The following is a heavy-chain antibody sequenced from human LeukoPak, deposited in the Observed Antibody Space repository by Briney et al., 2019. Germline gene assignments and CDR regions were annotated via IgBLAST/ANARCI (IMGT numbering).Heavy chain of an antibody. CDR2: IYYSGST. CDR3: ARTEDDGFDP. Sequence: SETLSLTCTVSGGSISSYYWSWLRQPPGKGLGWIGYIYYSGSTNYNPSLKSRVTISVDTYKNQFSLKLSSVTAADTAVYYCARTEDDGFDPWGQGTLVTVSS. J-gene: IGHJ5*02. CDR1: GGSISSYY. V-gene: IGHV4-59*01. D-gene: IGHD2-15*01.